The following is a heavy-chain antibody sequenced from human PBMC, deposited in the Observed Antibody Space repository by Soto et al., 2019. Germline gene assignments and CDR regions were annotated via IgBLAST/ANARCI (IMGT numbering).Heavy chain of an antibody. CDR2: INAGNGNT. CDR3: ARMYYYDSSGYYFPLYFDY. V-gene: IGHV1-3*01. CDR1: GYTFTSYA. Sequence: ASVRVSCKASGYTFTSYAMHWVRQAPGQRLEWMGWINAGNGNTKYSQKFQGRVTITRDTSASTAYMELSSLRSEDTAVYYCARMYYYDSSGYYFPLYFDYWGQGTLVTVSS. J-gene: IGHJ4*02. D-gene: IGHD3-22*01.